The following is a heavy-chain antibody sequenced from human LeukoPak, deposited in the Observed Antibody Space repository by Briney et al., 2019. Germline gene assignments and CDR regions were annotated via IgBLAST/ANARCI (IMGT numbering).Heavy chain of an antibody. J-gene: IGHJ4*02. CDR1: GFTFNNYG. V-gene: IGHV3-30*02. D-gene: IGHD2/OR15-2a*01. CDR3: AKDGTSYYYIYY. CDR2: IRYDGSNT. Sequence: AGGSLRLSCAASGFTFNNYGMHWVRQAPGKGLEWLAFIRYDGSNTYYADSVKGRFPVSRDDSKNTLYLQMNSLRGDDTAVYYCAKDGTSYYYIYYWGQGTLVTVSS.